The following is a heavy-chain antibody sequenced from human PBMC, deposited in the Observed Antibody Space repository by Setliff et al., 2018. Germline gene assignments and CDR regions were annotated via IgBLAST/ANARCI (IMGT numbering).Heavy chain of an antibody. Sequence: SETLSLTCTVSGGSISDSHYYWGWFNQPPGMRPEWIGTVYYSGSIYYNPSLKSRVTLFVDTSKDQFSLRLTSMTAADTAVYYCARQVEMATIAFDVWGQGTMVTVSS. CDR1: GGSISDSHYY. J-gene: IGHJ3*01. CDR2: VYYSGSI. CDR3: ARQVEMATIAFDV. V-gene: IGHV4-39*01. D-gene: IGHD5-12*01.